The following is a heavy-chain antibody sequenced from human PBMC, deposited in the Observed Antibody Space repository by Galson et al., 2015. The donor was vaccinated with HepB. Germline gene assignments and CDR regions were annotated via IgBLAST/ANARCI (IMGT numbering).Heavy chain of an antibody. Sequence: SLRLSCAASGFTFGDYAMSWFRQAPGKGLEWVGFIRSKAYGGTTEYAASVKGRFTISRDDSKSIAYLQMNSLKTEDTAVYYCTGGGITPLDYYYYGMDVWGQGTTVTVSS. D-gene: IGHD1-14*01. CDR2: IRSKAYGGTT. CDR1: GFTFGDYA. J-gene: IGHJ6*02. V-gene: IGHV3-49*03. CDR3: TGGGITPLDYYYYGMDV.